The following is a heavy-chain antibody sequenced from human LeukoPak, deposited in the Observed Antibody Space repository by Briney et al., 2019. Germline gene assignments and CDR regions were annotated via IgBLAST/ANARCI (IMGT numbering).Heavy chain of an antibody. CDR2: IDSTSTYI. CDR1: GFTFSSYS. D-gene: IGHD2-8*02. Sequence: PGGSLRLSCAASGFTFSSYSMNWVRQAPGKGLEWVSSIDSTSTYIYYADSVKGRFTVSRDNAKNSVLLQMNSLRAEDTAIYYCTEGSATWSFWGQGTLVTVSS. CDR3: TEGSATWSF. J-gene: IGHJ4*02. V-gene: IGHV3-21*01.